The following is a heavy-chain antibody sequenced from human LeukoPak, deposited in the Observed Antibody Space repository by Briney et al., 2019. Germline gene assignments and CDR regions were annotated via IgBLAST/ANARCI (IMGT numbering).Heavy chain of an antibody. V-gene: IGHV3-23*01. J-gene: IGHJ4*02. CDR2: ISGSGGST. CDR3: ARFWWSTVTTIGGIVDY. Sequence: GGSLRLSCAASGFTFSSYAMSWVRQAPGKGLEWVSAISGSGGSTYYADSVKGRFTISRDNAKNSLYLQMNSLRAEDTAVYYCARFWWSTVTTIGGIVDYWGQGTLVTVSS. D-gene: IGHD4-17*01. CDR1: GFTFSSYA.